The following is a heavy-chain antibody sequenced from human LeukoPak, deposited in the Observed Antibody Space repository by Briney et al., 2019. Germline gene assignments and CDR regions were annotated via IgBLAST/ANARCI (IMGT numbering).Heavy chain of an antibody. CDR2: IIGPGGDT. CDR1: GFSFNSYA. V-gene: IGHV3-23*01. Sequence: GGSPRLSCTASGFSFNSYAMNWVRQAPGKGLEWVASIIGPGGDTYHAGSVRGRFTISRDNSKNTLYLQMSHLRVEDTALYYCAKAAAERCASIKCYPFDSWGQGTLVAVSS. J-gene: IGHJ4*02. CDR3: AKAAAERCASIKCYPFDS. D-gene: IGHD1-1*01.